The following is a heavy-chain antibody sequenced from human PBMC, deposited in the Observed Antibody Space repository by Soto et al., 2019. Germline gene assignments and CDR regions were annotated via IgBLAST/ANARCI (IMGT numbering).Heavy chain of an antibody. D-gene: IGHD2-15*01. CDR3: AKESVNVGVVTSFDD. V-gene: IGHV3-23*01. CDR1: GFTFSTYA. Sequence: EVHLLESGGGLVQPGGSLRLSCVASGFTFSTYAMSWVRQAPGKGLEWVSAISSSGGTTFYTDSVRGRFTISRDNSKHTLFLLMTSLRAEDPAVYYCAKESVNVGVVTSFDDWGQGTLVTDSS. CDR2: ISSSGGTT. J-gene: IGHJ4*02.